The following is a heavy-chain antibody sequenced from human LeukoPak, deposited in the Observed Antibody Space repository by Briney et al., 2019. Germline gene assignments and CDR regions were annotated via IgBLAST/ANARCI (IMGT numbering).Heavy chain of an antibody. CDR1: GFTFSTYW. J-gene: IGHJ4*02. Sequence: GGSLRLSCAASGFTFSTYWMTWVRQAPGKGLEWVANIKPDGTEKYYMDSVKGRFTISRDNAKNSLSLQMNSLRADDTAVYYCARIGYSSSSLDYWGQGTLVTVSS. V-gene: IGHV3-7*01. CDR3: ARIGYSSSSLDY. CDR2: IKPDGTEK. D-gene: IGHD6-13*01.